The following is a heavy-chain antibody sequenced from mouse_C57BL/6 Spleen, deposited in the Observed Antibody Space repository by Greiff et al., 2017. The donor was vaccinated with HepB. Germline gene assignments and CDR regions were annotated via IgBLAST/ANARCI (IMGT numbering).Heavy chain of an antibody. Sequence: EVKLMESGAELVKPGASVKLSCTASGFNIKDYYMHWVKQRTEQGLEWIGRIDPEDGETKYAPKFQGKATITADKSSNTAYLQPSSLTPEDTAVYYCASSGDKYYGRSFDDWGQGNTLTVST. J-gene: IGHJ2*01. CDR2: IDPEDGET. V-gene: IGHV14-2*01. D-gene: IGHD1-1*01. CDR3: ASSGDKYYGRSFDD. CDR1: GFNIKDYY.